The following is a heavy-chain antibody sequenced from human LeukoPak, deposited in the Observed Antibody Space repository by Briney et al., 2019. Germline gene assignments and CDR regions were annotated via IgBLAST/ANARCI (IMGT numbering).Heavy chain of an antibody. Sequence: GGSLRLSCAASGFTFSSYSMNWVRQAPGKGLELVSSISSSSSYIYYADSVKGRFTISRDNAKNPLYLQMNSLRAEDTAVYYCARDRYDILTGYYFFDYWGQGTLVTVSS. D-gene: IGHD3-9*01. CDR2: ISSSSSYI. CDR1: GFTFSSYS. J-gene: IGHJ4*02. V-gene: IGHV3-21*01. CDR3: ARDRYDILTGYYFFDY.